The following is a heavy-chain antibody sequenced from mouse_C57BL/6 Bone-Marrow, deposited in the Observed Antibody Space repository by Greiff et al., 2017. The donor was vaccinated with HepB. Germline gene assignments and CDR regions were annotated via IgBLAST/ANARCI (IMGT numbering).Heavy chain of an antibody. J-gene: IGHJ2*01. V-gene: IGHV1-19*01. Sequence: EVMLVESGPVLVKPGASVKMSCKASGYTFTDYYMNWVKQSHGKGLEWIGVINPYNGGTSYNQKFKGKATLTVDKSSSTAYMALNSLTSEDSAVYYCARNDYFDYWGQGTTLTVSS. CDR2: INPYNGGT. CDR1: GYTFTDYY. CDR3: ARNDYFDY.